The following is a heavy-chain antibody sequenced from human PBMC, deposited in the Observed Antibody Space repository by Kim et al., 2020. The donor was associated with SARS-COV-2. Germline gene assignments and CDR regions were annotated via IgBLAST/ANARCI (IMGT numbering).Heavy chain of an antibody. CDR3: VRVSITSPASDF. V-gene: IGHV3-7*04. CDR1: GVRFFSSW. Sequence: GGSLRLSCAASGVRFFSSWMTWVRQAPGKGLEWVANIKEDGSETYYADSVKGRFTISRDNTKNSLFLQMNSLRVEDTAVYYCVRVSITSPASDFWGQGTLVTVSS. J-gene: IGHJ4*02. CDR2: IKEDGSET. D-gene: IGHD2-21*01.